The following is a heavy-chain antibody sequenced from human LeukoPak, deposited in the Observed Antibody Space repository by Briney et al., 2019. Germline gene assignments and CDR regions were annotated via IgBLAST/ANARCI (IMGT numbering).Heavy chain of an antibody. J-gene: IGHJ4*02. CDR1: GGSISSYY. CDR3: ARVYCSGGSCYPPLHFDY. CDR2: IYYSGST. V-gene: IGHV4-59*01. Sequence: PSETPSLTCTVSGGSISSYYWSWIRQPPGKGLEWIGYIYYSGSTNYNPSLKSRVTISVYTSKNQFSLKLSSVTAADTAVYYCARVYCSGGSCYPPLHFDYWGQGTLVAVSS. D-gene: IGHD2-15*01.